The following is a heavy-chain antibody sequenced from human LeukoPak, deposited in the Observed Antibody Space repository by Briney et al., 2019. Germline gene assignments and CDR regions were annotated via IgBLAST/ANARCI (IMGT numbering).Heavy chain of an antibody. Sequence: SETLSLTCTVSGGSISSGGYYWSWIRQHPGKGLEWIGYIYYSGSTYYNPSLKSRVTISVDTSKNQFSLKLSSVTAADTAVYYCARGSRGIAAAGSRQSDYWGQGTLVTVSS. CDR2: IYYSGST. CDR1: GGSISSGGYY. V-gene: IGHV4-31*03. J-gene: IGHJ4*02. CDR3: ARGSRGIAAAGSRQSDY. D-gene: IGHD6-13*01.